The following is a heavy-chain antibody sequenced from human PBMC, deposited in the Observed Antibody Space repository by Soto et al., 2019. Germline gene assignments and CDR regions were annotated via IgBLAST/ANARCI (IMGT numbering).Heavy chain of an antibody. Sequence: QVQLQQWGAGLLKPSETLSLTCAVYGGSLSGYHWSWIRQPPGKGLEWIGEINHSGNTNYKSSLKSRVTMSMDTSTNEFSLKLSSVTAADTAVYYCARRIRSPWPWGRGTLVTVSS. CDR1: GGSLSGYH. D-gene: IGHD4-17*01. CDR3: ARRIRSPWP. J-gene: IGHJ5*02. CDR2: INHSGNT. V-gene: IGHV4-34*01.